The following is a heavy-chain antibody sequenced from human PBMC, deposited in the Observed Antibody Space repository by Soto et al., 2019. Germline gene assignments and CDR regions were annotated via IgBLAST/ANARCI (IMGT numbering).Heavy chain of an antibody. V-gene: IGHV1-8*01. CDR3: ARGDSIRYCLAGDCYSRSGWFAP. D-gene: IGHD2-21*02. CDR2: MNPNSGNT. J-gene: IGHJ5*02. CDR1: GYTFTSYD. Sequence: QVQLVQSGAEVKKPGASVKVSCKASGYTFTSYDINWVRQATGQGLEWIGWMNPNSGNTGYAHKCQGSVTKTRDNSINTAYMELSRLISDYTAVYYCARGDSIRYCLAGDCYSRSGWFAPWGQGTLVTVSS.